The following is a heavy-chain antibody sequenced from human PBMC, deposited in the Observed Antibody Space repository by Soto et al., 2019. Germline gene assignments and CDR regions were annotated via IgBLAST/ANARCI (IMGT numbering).Heavy chain of an antibody. V-gene: IGHV1-46*01. CDR1: GYSFTNYC. J-gene: IGHJ2*01. CDR2: INPRTGST. Sequence: QVQLVQSGADVKKPGTSVKVSCKAAGYSFTNYCMYWVRQAPGQGLEWMGMINPRTGSTRYAQKFQDRVTLTRDTYTTTVYVELSTLICGYTAVYYCASEGGLLPASWEYDQWGPGTLVTVSS. CDR3: ASEGGLLPASWEYDQ. D-gene: IGHD2-15*01.